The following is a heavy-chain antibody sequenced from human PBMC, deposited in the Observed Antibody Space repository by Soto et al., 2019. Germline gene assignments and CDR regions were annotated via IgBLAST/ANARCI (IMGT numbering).Heavy chain of an antibody. CDR3: ARDPSGWGLDV. V-gene: IGHV3-13*01. D-gene: IGHD2-15*01. CDR2: IGTAGDT. CDR1: GFTFNIYD. Sequence: EVQLVESGGGLVQPGGSLRLSCAASGFTFNIYDMHWVRQVRGKGLEWVSAIGTAGDTHYSVSAKGRFTISRENAKNSLYLQMNSLRAEDTAVYYCARDPSGWGLDVWGQGTTVTVSS. J-gene: IGHJ6*02.